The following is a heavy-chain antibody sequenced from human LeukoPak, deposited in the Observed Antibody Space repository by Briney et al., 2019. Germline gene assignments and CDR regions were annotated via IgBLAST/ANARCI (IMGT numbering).Heavy chain of an antibody. CDR1: GFTFSSYA. CDR3: AKDRPAINWYFDL. CDR2: ISGSAGST. D-gene: IGHD3-9*01. V-gene: IGHV3-23*01. Sequence: PGGSLRLSCAASGFTFSSYAMSWVRQAPGKGLEWVSGISGSAGSTHYADSVKGRFTISRDSSKNTLYLQMNSLRVEDTAVYYCAKDRPAINWYFDLWGRGTLVTVSS. J-gene: IGHJ2*01.